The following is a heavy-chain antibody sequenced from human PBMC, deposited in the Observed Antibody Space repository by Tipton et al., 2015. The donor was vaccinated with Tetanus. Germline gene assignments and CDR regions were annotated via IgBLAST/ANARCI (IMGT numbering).Heavy chain of an antibody. CDR1: GGSVSSGTYY. CDR2: IYFSGST. D-gene: IGHD6-19*01. J-gene: IGHJ6*02. CDR3: ARGQAGPRANV. V-gene: IGHV4-39*01. Sequence: TLSLTCTVSGGSVSSGTYYWGWIRQPPGKGLEWIGSIYFSGSTYYNPSLKSRVTIYVDTSKKQFSLRLTSVTAADTAVYYCARGQAGPRANVWGQGTTVIVSS.